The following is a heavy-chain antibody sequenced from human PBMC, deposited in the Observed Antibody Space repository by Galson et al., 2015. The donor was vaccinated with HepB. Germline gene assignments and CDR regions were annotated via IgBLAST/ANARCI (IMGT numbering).Heavy chain of an antibody. CDR3: AVVSYDAFDV. J-gene: IGHJ3*01. CDR1: GDSISNYY. CDR2: IHHSGSI. Sequence: LSLTCTVSGDSISNYYWSWIRQPPGKGLEWIAYIHHSGSINYTPSLRSRVTISLDASKNQISLTLNSVTAPDTAVYYCAVVSYDAFDVWGQGTMVTVSS. D-gene: IGHD5/OR15-5a*01. V-gene: IGHV4-59*01.